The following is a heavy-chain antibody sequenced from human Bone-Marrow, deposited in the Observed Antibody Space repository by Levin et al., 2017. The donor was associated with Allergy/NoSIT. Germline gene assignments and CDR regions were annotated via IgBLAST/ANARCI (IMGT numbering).Heavy chain of an antibody. V-gene: IGHV3-64D*06. D-gene: IGHD2-15*01. J-gene: IGHJ4*02. Sequence: GGSLRLSCSVSGITSNFNMYAMHWVRQAPGKGLESVSSIGSYGSTTYYADSVKGRFTISRDNSKNTLYLQMSSLRSDDTALYYCVKGKEYCSGGTCHKYYFDSWGQGTLVSVSS. CDR3: VKGKEYCSGGTCHKYYFDS. CDR2: IGSYGSTT. CDR1: GITSNFNMYA.